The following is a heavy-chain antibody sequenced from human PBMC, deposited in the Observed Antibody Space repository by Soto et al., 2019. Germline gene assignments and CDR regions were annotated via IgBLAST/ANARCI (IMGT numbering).Heavy chain of an antibody. V-gene: IGHV1-8*01. CDR1: GYTFTSYD. CDR2: MNPNSGNT. D-gene: IGHD4-17*01. CDR3: ARRGRLRCRGCFDY. J-gene: IGHJ4*02. Sequence: ASVKVSCKASGYTFTSYDINWVRQATGQGLEWMGWMNPNSGNTGYAQKFQGRVTMTRNTSISTAYMELSSLRSEDTAVYYCARRGRLRCRGCFDYWGQGSLVTVSS.